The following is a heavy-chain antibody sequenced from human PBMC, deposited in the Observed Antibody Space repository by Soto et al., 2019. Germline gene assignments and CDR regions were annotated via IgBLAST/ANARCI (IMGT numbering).Heavy chain of an antibody. D-gene: IGHD3-10*01. CDR3: AKDRALGAAVVTYYYYCMDV. V-gene: IGHV3-23*01. CDR1: GFTFSSYA. Sequence: GGSLRLSCAASGFTFSSYAMSWVRQAPGKGLEWVSAISGSGGSTYYADSVKGRFTISRDNSKNTLYLQMNSLRAEDTAVYYCAKDRALGAAVVTYYYYCMDVWGQGPTITFYS. J-gene: IGHJ6*02. CDR2: ISGSGGST.